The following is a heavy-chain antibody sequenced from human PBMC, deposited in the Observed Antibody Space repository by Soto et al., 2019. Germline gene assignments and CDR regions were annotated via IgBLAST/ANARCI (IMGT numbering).Heavy chain of an antibody. Sequence: QVQLQESGPGLVKPSETLSLTCSVSGAFSSTYYWSWIRQPPGKGLEWIGYMNNIGRTNYNPSLKSRVTISLDTSKNQFSLKLSSVIAADTAVYYCARSFCRDAVRCNWFDPWGLGTLVTASS. J-gene: IGHJ5*02. CDR2: MNNIGRT. CDR3: ARSFCRDAVRCNWFDP. CDR1: GAFSSTYY. V-gene: IGHV4-59*01. D-gene: IGHD2-8*01.